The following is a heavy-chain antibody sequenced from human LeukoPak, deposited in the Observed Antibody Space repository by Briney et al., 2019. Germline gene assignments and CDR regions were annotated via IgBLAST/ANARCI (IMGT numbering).Heavy chain of an antibody. J-gene: IGHJ5*02. CDR3: AKDRYGSGNNWLDP. V-gene: IGHV3-30*18. Sequence: WGTLSLTCRVSGVSFNSYAMHWVRQAPGKGLEWLAFILHDGSKTYHADSINGGFTIYRDNSNNTLFLQMSSLTAEDTGVYYCAKDRYGSGNNWLDPWGQGTLVSVSS. CDR2: ILHDGSKT. D-gene: IGHD3-10*01. CDR1: GVSFNSYA.